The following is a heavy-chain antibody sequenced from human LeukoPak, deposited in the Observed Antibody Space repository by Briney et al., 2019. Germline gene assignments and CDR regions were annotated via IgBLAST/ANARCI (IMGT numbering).Heavy chain of an antibody. CDR3: ARKGITGTHDAFDI. Sequence: ASVKVSCKASGYTFTGYYMHWVRQAPGQGLEWMGWINPNSGGTNYAQKFQGRVTMTRDTSISTAYMELSRLRSDDTAVYYCARKGITGTHDAFDIWGQGTMVTVFS. D-gene: IGHD1-7*01. J-gene: IGHJ3*02. CDR1: GYTFTGYY. CDR2: INPNSGGT. V-gene: IGHV1-2*02.